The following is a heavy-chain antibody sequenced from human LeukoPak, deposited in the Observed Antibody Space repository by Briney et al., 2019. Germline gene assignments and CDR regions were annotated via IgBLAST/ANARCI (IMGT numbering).Heavy chain of an antibody. D-gene: IGHD4-17*01. CDR2: TYYRSKWYN. J-gene: IGHJ6*03. Sequence: SQTLSLTCAISGDSVSSNSAAWNWIRQSPSRGLEWLGRTYYRSKWYNDYAVSVKSRITINPDTSKNQFSLQLNSVAPEDTAVYYCARGTVITDLYYYYYYYMDVWGKGTTVTVSS. V-gene: IGHV6-1*01. CDR1: GDSVSSNSAA. CDR3: ARGTVITDLYYYYYYYMDV.